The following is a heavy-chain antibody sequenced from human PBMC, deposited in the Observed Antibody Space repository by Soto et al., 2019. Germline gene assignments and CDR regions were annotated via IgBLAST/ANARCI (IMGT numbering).Heavy chain of an antibody. D-gene: IGHD3-22*01. CDR2: ISGSGSTI. CDR1: GFTLSSYE. V-gene: IGHV3-48*03. Sequence: GGSLRLSCAASGFTLSSYEMNWVRQAPGKGPEWVSYISGSGSTIYYADSVKGRFTISRDNAKNSLFLQMNSLRAEDTAVYYCARMAYYYDYRGFFPRQPHFDNWGQGPLVTVSS. J-gene: IGHJ4*02. CDR3: ARMAYYYDYRGFFPRQPHFDN.